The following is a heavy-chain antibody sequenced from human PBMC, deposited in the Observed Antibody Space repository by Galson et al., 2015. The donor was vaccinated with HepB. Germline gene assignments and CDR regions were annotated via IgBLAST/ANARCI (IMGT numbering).Heavy chain of an antibody. CDR2: IYSGGST. Sequence: SLRLSCAASGFTFSSYAMSWVRQAPGKGLEWVSVIYSGGSTYYADSVKGRFTISRDNSKNTLYLQMNSLRAEDTAVYYCARDPGSSWPYYYYYGMDVWGQGTTVTVSS. V-gene: IGHV3-53*01. D-gene: IGHD6-13*01. J-gene: IGHJ6*02. CDR1: GFTFSSYA. CDR3: ARDPGSSWPYYYYYGMDV.